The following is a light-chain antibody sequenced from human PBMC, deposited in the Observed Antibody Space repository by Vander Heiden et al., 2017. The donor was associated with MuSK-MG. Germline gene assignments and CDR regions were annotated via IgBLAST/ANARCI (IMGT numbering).Light chain of an antibody. Sequence: QSALTQPASVSGSPGQSITISCTGTISDVGGYNYVSWYQQHPGKAPKLIIYDVTNRPSGVTDRFSGSKSGNTASLSISGLQGEDEADYYCSSFTSTTTVVFGGGTKLTVL. V-gene: IGLV2-14*03. CDR3: SSFTSTTTVV. CDR2: DVT. CDR1: ISDVGGYNY. J-gene: IGLJ2*01.